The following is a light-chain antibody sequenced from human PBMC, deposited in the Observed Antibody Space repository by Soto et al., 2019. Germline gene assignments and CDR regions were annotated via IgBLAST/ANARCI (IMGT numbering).Light chain of an antibody. CDR2: GTS. CDR3: QQYDTSPRT. CDR1: QSVSSNY. J-gene: IGKJ1*01. Sequence: EVILTQSPGTLSLSPGERATLSCRASQSVSSNYLAWYQQKSGQAPRLHIYGTSNRATGIPDRFSGSGSGTDFTLTIRRLEPEDFAVYYCQQYDTSPRTFGQGTKVEFK. V-gene: IGKV3-20*01.